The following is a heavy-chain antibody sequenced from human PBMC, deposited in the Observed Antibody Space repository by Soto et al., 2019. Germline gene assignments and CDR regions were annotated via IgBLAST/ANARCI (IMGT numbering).Heavy chain of an antibody. D-gene: IGHD6-13*01. Sequence: QEQLVESGGGVVQPGRSLRLSCSVSGFNFRNYPMHWVRQAPGKGLDWVAAISFVGSNKFYGDSVKGRFSISRDDSKNTLSLQMNGLRTEDSATYYCAREIAAGKDFWGQGTLVIVSS. V-gene: IGHV3-30-3*01. CDR2: ISFVGSNK. CDR1: GFNFRNYP. J-gene: IGHJ4*02. CDR3: AREIAAGKDF.